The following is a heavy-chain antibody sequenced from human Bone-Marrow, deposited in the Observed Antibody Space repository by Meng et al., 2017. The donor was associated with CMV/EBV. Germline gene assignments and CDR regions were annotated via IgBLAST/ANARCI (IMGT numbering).Heavy chain of an antibody. V-gene: IGHV4-34*01. CDR3: ARGRSQFEY. CDR1: GGSFSGHF. Sequence: SETLSLTCAVYGGSFSGHFWSWIRQPPGKGLEWIGDINQSEGTHYNPPLKSRATISVDTYKNQFSLKLSYVTVADTAVYFCARGRSQFEYWSQKRLVTVSS. CDR2: INQSEGT. J-gene: IGHJ4*02.